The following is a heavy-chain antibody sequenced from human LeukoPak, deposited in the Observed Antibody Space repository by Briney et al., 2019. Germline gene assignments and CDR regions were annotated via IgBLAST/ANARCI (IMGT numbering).Heavy chain of an antibody. CDR3: AKDLFLFFGDT. CDR2: IASDGFMA. J-gene: IGHJ5*02. V-gene: IGHV3-23*01. CDR1: GFTFTSYP. Sequence: PGGSLRLSCAASGFTFTSYPMNWVRRAPGKGLEWVATIASDGFMAYYADSLKGRFVISRDNSQQTIYLQMNSLRADDTAVYYCAKDLFLFFGDTRGQGTLVTVSS. D-gene: IGHD3/OR15-3a*01.